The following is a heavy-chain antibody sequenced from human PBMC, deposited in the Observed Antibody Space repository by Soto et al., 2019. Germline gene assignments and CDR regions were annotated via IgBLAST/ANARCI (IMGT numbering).Heavy chain of an antibody. D-gene: IGHD4-4*01. CDR3: AKDVADDYSNPFDAFDI. J-gene: IGHJ3*02. V-gene: IGHV3-23*01. CDR2: ISGSGGST. Sequence: GGSLRLSCAASGFTFSSYAMSWVRQAPGKGLEWVSAISGSGGSTYYADSVKGRFTISRDNSKNTLYLQMNSLRAEDTAVYYCAKDVADDYSNPFDAFDIWGQGTMVTVSS. CDR1: GFTFSSYA.